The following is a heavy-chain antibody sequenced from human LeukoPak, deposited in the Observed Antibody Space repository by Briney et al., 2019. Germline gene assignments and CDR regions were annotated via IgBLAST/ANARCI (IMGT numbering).Heavy chain of an antibody. Sequence: GGSLRLSRAASGFTFSGSAIHWVRQAPGKGLEWVAVIWYDGSNKYYADSVKGRFTISRDNSKNTLYLQMNSLRAEDTAVYYCARGYSSSWFPFDYWGQGTLVTVSS. CDR1: GFTFSGSA. D-gene: IGHD6-13*01. V-gene: IGHV3-33*08. J-gene: IGHJ4*02. CDR2: IWYDGSNK. CDR3: ARGYSSSWFPFDY.